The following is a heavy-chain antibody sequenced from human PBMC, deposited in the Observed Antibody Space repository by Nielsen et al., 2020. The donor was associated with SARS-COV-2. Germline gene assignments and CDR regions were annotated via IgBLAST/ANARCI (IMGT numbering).Heavy chain of an antibody. Sequence: GESLKISCAASGFTFSSYSMNWVRQAPGKGLEWVSYISSSSSTIYYADSVKGRFTIFRDNAKNSLYLQMNSLRAEDTAVYYCARDSSGWYALTTYYYYGMDVWGQGTTVTVSS. CDR3: ARDSSGWYALTTYYYYGMDV. CDR2: ISSSSSTI. V-gene: IGHV3-48*01. J-gene: IGHJ6*02. CDR1: GFTFSSYS. D-gene: IGHD6-19*01.